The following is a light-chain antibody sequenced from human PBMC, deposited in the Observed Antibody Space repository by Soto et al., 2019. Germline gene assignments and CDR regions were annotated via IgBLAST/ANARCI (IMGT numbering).Light chain of an antibody. CDR3: GTWDRSLSVVV. J-gene: IGLJ2*01. CDR1: NSNIGNKD. V-gene: IGLV1-51*01. Sequence: QSVLTQPPSVSAAPGQTVTISCSGRNSNIGNKDVSWYQLFPGTAPKLLMYDNDRRPSGIPDRFSASKSGTLATLAITGLQTGDEADYYCGTWDRSLSVVVFGGGTKVTVL. CDR2: DND.